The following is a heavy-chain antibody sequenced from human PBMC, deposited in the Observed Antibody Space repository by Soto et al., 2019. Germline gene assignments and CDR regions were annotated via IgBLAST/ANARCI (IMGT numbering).Heavy chain of an antibody. D-gene: IGHD5-18*01. J-gene: IGHJ4*02. Sequence: GGSLRLSCVVSGFSVSATSIFWVRQARGKGLEWVSLMHRGGTTDNADSVKGRFTTPRDKSKNTLYLHMNGLRVEDTAVYYCARVNTTLVDHFDCWGQGTLVTVSS. CDR3: ARVNTTLVDHFDC. V-gene: IGHV3-53*01. CDR1: GFSVSATS. CDR2: MHRGGTT.